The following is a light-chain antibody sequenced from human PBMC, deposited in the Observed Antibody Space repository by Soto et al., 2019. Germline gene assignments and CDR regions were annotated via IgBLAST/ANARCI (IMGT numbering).Light chain of an antibody. CDR1: QSISSW. CDR2: KAS. CDR3: QQYSSYWT. Sequence: DIQMPQSPSTLSASVGDRVTITCRASQSISSWLAWYQQKPGKAPKLLIYKASSVESGVPSRFSGSGAGKEFTLTIISLPAVDVETYYGQQYSSYWTFGQGTEVDIK. V-gene: IGKV1-5*03. J-gene: IGKJ1*01.